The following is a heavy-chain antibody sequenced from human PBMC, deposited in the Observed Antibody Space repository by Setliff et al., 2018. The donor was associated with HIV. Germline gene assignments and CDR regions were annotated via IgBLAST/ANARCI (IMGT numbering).Heavy chain of an antibody. V-gene: IGHV4-59*11. CDR2: IYYSGST. CDR3: AGTWMVRGVSRAFDI. J-gene: IGHJ3*02. D-gene: IGHD3-10*01. CDR1: GGSISSHY. Sequence: PSETLSLTCTVSGGSISSHYWSWIRQPPGKGLEWIGSIYYSGSTNYNPSLKSRVTISVDTSKNQFSLKLSSVTAADTGVYYCAGTWMVRGVSRAFDIWGQGTMVTVSS.